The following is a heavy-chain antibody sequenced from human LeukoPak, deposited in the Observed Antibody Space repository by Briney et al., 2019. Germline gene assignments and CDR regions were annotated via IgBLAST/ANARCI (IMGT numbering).Heavy chain of an antibody. CDR3: ARWAVAPRDFDY. D-gene: IGHD6-19*01. CDR1: GGSISSSSYY. Sequence: SETLSLTCTVSGGSISSSSYYWGWIRQSPGKGLEWIGSIYYSGSTYYNPSLKSRVTISVDTSKNQFSLKLSSVTAADTAVYYCARWAVAPRDFDYWGQGTLVTVSS. J-gene: IGHJ4*02. V-gene: IGHV4-39*01. CDR2: IYYSGST.